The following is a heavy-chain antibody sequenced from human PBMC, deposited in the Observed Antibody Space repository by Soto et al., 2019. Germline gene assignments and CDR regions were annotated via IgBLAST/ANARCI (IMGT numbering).Heavy chain of an antibody. V-gene: IGHV3-30-3*01. J-gene: IGHJ3*02. Sequence: QVQLVESGGGVVQPGRSLRLSCAASGFTFSSYAMHWVRQAPGKGLEWVAVISYDGSNKYYADSVKGRFTISRDNSKNTLYLQMNSLRAEDTAVYYCARDKQWLAYRTHDAFDIWGQGTMVTVSS. CDR2: ISYDGSNK. CDR3: ARDKQWLAYRTHDAFDI. CDR1: GFTFSSYA. D-gene: IGHD6-19*01.